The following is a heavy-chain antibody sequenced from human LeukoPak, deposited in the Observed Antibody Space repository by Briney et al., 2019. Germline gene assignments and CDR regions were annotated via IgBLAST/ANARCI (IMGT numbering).Heavy chain of an antibody. D-gene: IGHD6-13*01. CDR2: ISYDGSNK. CDR3: ARESSSSWYLRAFDI. J-gene: IGHJ3*02. V-gene: IGHV3-30*04. Sequence: GGSLRLSCAASGFTFSSYAMHWVRQAPGKGLEWVAVISYDGSNKYYADSVKGRFTISRDNSKNTLYLQMNSLRAEDTAVYYCARESSSSWYLRAFDIWGQGTMVTVSS. CDR1: GFTFSSYA.